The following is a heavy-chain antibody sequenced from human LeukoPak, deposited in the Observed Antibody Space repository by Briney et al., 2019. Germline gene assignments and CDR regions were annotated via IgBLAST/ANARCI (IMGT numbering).Heavy chain of an antibody. CDR1: GGSISSGGYY. Sequence: PSQTLSLTCTVSGGSISSGGYYWSWIRQHPGKGLEWIGYIYYSGSTYYNPSLKSRVTISVDTSKNQFSLKLSSVTAADTAVYYCAREIINCYDSSGSPDYWGQGTLVTVSS. CDR3: AREIINCYDSSGSPDY. CDR2: IYYSGST. J-gene: IGHJ4*02. V-gene: IGHV4-31*03. D-gene: IGHD3-22*01.